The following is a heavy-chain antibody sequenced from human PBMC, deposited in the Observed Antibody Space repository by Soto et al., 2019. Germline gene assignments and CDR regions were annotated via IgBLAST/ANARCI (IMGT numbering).Heavy chain of an antibody. V-gene: IGHV1-69*02. CDR3: ARGRIVVVPAAKYGMDV. J-gene: IGHJ6*02. CDR2: IIPILGIA. CDR1: GGTFSSYT. D-gene: IGHD2-2*01. Sequence: QVQLVQSGAAVKKPGSSVKVSCKASGGTFSSYTISWVRQAPGQGLEWMGRIIPILGIANYAQKFQGRVTITADKSTSTAYMELSSLRSEDTAVYYCARGRIVVVPAAKYGMDVWGQGTTVTVSS.